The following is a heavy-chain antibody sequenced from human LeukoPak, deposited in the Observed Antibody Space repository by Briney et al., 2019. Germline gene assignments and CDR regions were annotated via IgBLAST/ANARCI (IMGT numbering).Heavy chain of an antibody. D-gene: IGHD3-10*01. CDR1: GFTFSSYW. V-gene: IGHV3-7*01. CDR3: ARLSAYYYGSYFYYYMDV. Sequence: PGGSLRLSCAASGFTFSSYWMNWVRQLPGKGPEWVANIRQDESERYFADSVKGRFTISRDNAKKSVYLHMSSLRAEDTALYYCARLSAYYYGSYFYYYMDVWGKGTTVTVSS. CDR2: IRQDESER. J-gene: IGHJ6*03.